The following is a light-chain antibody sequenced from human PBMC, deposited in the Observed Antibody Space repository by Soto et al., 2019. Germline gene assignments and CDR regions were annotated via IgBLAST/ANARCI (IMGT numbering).Light chain of an antibody. J-gene: IGKJ2*01. Sequence: EIVMTQSPATLSVSPGERATLSCSASQTVSSNLAWYQQKPGQAPRLLIYGASTRATGIPARFSGSGSGTEFTLTISSLQSEDFAVYYCQQYNTWPHMYTFGQGTKLQIK. V-gene: IGKV3-15*01. CDR3: QQYNTWPHMYT. CDR1: QTVSSN. CDR2: GAS.